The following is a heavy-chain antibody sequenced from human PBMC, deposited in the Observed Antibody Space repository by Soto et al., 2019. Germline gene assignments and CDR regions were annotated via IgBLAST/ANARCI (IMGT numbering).Heavy chain of an antibody. CDR2: IDPSDSYT. CDR1: GYSFTSYW. Sequence: GESLKISCKGSGYSFTSYWISWVRQMPGKGLEWMGRIDPSDSYTNYSPSFQGHVTISADKSISTAYLQWSSLKASDTAMYYGARSQPPVVVRPCGMGVWGQGTRVTVSS. V-gene: IGHV5-10-1*01. J-gene: IGHJ6*02. D-gene: IGHD2-2*01. CDR3: ARSQPPVVVRPCGMGV.